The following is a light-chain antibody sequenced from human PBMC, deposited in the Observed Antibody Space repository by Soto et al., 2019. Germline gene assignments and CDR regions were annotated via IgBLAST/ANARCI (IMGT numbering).Light chain of an antibody. CDR3: QQRSVWPRT. Sequence: EIVLTQSPDTLSLSPGERVTLSCRASQSVSTYLVWYQQKLGQAPRLLIYDASNRATGIPARSSGSGSGTDFTLTISSLEPEDFAVYYCQQRSVWPRTFGQGTKLEIK. V-gene: IGKV3-11*01. J-gene: IGKJ2*01. CDR1: QSVSTY. CDR2: DAS.